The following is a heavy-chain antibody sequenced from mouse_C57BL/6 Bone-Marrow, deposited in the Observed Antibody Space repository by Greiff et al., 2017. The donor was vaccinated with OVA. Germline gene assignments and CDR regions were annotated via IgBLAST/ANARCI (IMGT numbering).Heavy chain of an antibody. CDR1: GYTFTSYW. D-gene: IGHD1-1*01. Sequence: VQLQQPGAELVKPGALVKMSCKASGYTFTSYWITWVKQRPGQGLEWIGDIYPGSGSTNYNEKFKSKATLTVDTSSSTAYMQLSSLTSEDSAVYYCARQLLRSAWFAYWGQGTLVTVSA. V-gene: IGHV1-55*01. CDR3: ARQLLRSAWFAY. J-gene: IGHJ3*01. CDR2: IYPGSGST.